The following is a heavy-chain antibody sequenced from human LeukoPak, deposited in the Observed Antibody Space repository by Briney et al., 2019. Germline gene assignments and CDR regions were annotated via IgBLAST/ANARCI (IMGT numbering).Heavy chain of an antibody. CDR3: ARDRGYSGYDPSHFDY. CDR2: IGYDGTNK. V-gene: IGHV3-33*01. Sequence: GGSLRLSCAASGFTFSSYGMHWVRQAPGKGLEWLAVIGYDGTNKYYADSVKGRFTISRDNSKNTLYLQMNSLRAEDTAVYYCARDRGYSGYDPSHFDYWGQGTLVTVSS. J-gene: IGHJ4*02. D-gene: IGHD5-12*01. CDR1: GFTFSSYG.